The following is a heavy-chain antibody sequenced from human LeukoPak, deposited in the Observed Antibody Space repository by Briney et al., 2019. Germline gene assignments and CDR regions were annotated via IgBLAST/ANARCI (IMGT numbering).Heavy chain of an antibody. J-gene: IGHJ4*02. V-gene: IGHV3-23*01. Sequence: GGSLRLSCAASGFTFSSYAMSWVRQAPGKGLEWVSAISGSGGSAYYADSVKGRFTISRDNSKNTLYLQMNSLRAEDTAVYYCAKGYYYDSSGYYDYWGQGTLVTVSS. CDR2: ISGSGGSA. CDR1: GFTFSSYA. D-gene: IGHD3-22*01. CDR3: AKGYYYDSSGYYDY.